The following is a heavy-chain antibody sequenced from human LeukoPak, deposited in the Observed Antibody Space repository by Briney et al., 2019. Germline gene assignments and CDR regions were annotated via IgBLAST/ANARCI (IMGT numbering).Heavy chain of an antibody. V-gene: IGHV4-4*02. Sequence: PSGTLSLTCAVSGVSMTSSTNWWSWVRQPPGMGLEWIGEIYHSGTTNYSSSLKGRVTISMDESKNHFSLNLASVTAADTAVYYCAKGFCSSASCHFFDQWGQGILVTVSS. CDR1: GVSMTSSTNW. CDR3: AKGFCSSASCHFFDQ. CDR2: IYHSGTT. D-gene: IGHD2-2*01. J-gene: IGHJ4*02.